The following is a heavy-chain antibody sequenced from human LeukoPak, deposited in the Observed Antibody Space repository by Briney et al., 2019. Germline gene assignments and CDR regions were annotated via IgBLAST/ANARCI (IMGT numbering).Heavy chain of an antibody. CDR2: IHYSGST. Sequence: PSETLSLTCTVSGGSISGYFWSWIRQPPGKGLEWIGYIHYSGSTNYNPSLNSRVTISVDTSKNQFSLRLSSVTAADTAVYYCARAYSSSKHWFDPWGQGTLVTVSS. CDR1: GGSISGYF. D-gene: IGHD6-13*01. CDR3: ARAYSSSKHWFDP. J-gene: IGHJ5*02. V-gene: IGHV4-59*08.